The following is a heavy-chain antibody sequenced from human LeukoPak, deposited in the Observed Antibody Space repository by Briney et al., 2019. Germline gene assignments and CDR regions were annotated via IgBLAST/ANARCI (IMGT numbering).Heavy chain of an antibody. CDR3: ARDTEGSSSFTGY. CDR1: GFTFSSYA. D-gene: IGHD6-6*01. J-gene: IGHJ4*02. V-gene: IGHV3-30-3*01. Sequence: GGSLRLSCAASGFTFSSYAMHWVRQAPGKGLEWVAVISYDGSNKYYADSVKGRFTISRDNSKNTLYLQMNSLRAEDTAVYYCARDTEGSSSFTGYWGQGTLVTVSS. CDR2: ISYDGSNK.